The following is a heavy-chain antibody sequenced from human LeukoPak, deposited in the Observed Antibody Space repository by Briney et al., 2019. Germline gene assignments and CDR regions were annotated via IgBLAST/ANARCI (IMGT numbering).Heavy chain of an antibody. CDR3: ARGYGADV. CDR1: GFDFSTSW. J-gene: IGHJ6*04. Sequence: GGSLTLSCAASGFDFSTSWMGWVRQAPGKGLEWVINISPDGNERYSVDSVKGRFTVSRDNAMNTLYLQMHSLRAEDTALYFCARGYGADVWGRGTMVTVSS. CDR2: ISPDGNER. V-gene: IGHV3-7*04.